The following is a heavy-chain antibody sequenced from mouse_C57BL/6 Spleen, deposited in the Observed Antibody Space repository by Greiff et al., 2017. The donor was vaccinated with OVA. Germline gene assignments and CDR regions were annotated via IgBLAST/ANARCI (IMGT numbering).Heavy chain of an antibody. Sequence: VQLQESGPGLVAPSQSLSITCTVSGFSFTSYGVDWVRQSPGKGLEWLGVIWGVGSTNYNSALKSSLSISKDNSKSQVALKMNSRQTDDTAMYYCARSYGSRYSYAMDYWGQGTSVTVSS. D-gene: IGHD1-1*01. V-gene: IGHV2-6*01. CDR2: IWGVGST. CDR1: GFSFTSYG. J-gene: IGHJ4*01. CDR3: ARSYGSRYSYAMDY.